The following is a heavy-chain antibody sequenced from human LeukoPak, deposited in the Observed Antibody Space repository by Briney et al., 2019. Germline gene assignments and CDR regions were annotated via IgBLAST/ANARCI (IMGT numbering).Heavy chain of an antibody. D-gene: IGHD3-22*01. CDR3: ARGDYYDSSGYYCY. J-gene: IGHJ4*02. V-gene: IGHV3-33*01. CDR2: IWYDGSNK. Sequence: GGSLRLSCAASGFTFSSYGMHWVRQAPGKGLEWVAVIWYDGSNKYYADSVKGRFTISRDNSKNTLYLQMNSLRAEDTAVYYCARGDYYDSSGYYCYWGQGTLVTVSS. CDR1: GFTFSSYG.